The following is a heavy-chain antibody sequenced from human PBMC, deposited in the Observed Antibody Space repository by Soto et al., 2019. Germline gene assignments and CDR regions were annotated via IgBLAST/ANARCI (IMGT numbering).Heavy chain of an antibody. J-gene: IGHJ4*02. CDR3: AKNHQRAPSRDGYNLIDY. CDR1: GFTCSYYC. Sequence: GGSLILSCASSGFTCSYYCMHWVRQAPGKGLEWVAVISYDGSNKYYADSVKGRFTISRDNSKNTLYLQMNSLRAEDTAVYYCAKNHQRAPSRDGYNLIDYWGQGTLVTVSS. V-gene: IGHV3-30*18. CDR2: ISYDGSNK. D-gene: IGHD5-12*01.